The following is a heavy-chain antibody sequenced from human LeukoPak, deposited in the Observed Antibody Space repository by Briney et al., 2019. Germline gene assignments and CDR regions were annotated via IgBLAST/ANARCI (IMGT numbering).Heavy chain of an antibody. V-gene: IGHV4-59*01. D-gene: IGHD1-26*01. CDR3: ARDTTVGPVSQGYFDL. CDR2: IYYSGST. CDR1: GRSISSYY. Sequence: PSHTLSLTRTVSGRSISSYYWSWIRQPPGKGLDWIGYIYYSGSTNYNPSLKSRVTISVDTSKNQFSLKLSSVTAADTAVYYCARDTTVGPVSQGYFDLWGRGTLVTVSS. J-gene: IGHJ2*01.